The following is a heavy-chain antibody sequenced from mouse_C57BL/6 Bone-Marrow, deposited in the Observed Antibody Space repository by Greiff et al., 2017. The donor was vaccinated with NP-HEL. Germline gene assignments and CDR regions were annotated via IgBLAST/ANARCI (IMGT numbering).Heavy chain of an antibody. V-gene: IGHV1-18*01. D-gene: IGHD1-1*01. CDR2: INPNNGGT. CDR1: GYTFTDYN. CDR3: ARSPAIYYYGSSRYYFDY. J-gene: IGHJ2*01. Sequence: EVQLQQSGPELVKPGAPVKIPCKASGYTFTDYNMDWVKQSHGKSLEWIGDINPNNGGTIYNQKFKGKATLTVDKSSSTAYMELRSLTSEDTAVYYCARSPAIYYYGSSRYYFDYWGQGTTLTVSS.